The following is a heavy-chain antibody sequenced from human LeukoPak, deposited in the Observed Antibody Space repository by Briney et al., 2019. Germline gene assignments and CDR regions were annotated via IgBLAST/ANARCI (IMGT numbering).Heavy chain of an antibody. CDR1: GFPFSSYD. J-gene: IGHJ5*02. Sequence: PGGSLRLSCVASGFPFSSYDMLWVRQAPCKGLEWVTLISYDGSNEDYADTVKGRFTISRDSSKNTLYLQMNSLRSEDTAVYYCAKGPSGSGSYLYNWFDPWGQGTLVTVSS. CDR2: ISYDGSNE. V-gene: IGHV3-30*18. D-gene: IGHD3-10*01. CDR3: AKGPSGSGSYLYNWFDP.